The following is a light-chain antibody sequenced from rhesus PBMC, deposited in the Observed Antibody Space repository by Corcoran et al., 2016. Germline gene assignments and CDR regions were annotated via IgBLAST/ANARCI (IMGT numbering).Light chain of an antibody. CDR1: QRISSW. J-gene: IGKJ4*01. CDR3: LQYSSSPLT. Sequence: DIQMTQSPSSLSASVGDTVTITCRASQRISSWLDWYQKKPGKAPKLLIYKASSLKSGVPSRFSGSGSGTDFTLTISSLQPEDFATYYCLQYSSSPLTFGGGTKVELK. CDR2: KAS. V-gene: IGKV1-22*01.